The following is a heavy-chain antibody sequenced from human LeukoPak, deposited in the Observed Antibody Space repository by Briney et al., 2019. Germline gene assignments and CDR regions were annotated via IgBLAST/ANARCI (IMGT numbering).Heavy chain of an antibody. CDR2: IKQDGSEK. V-gene: IGHV3-7*01. J-gene: IGHJ4*02. CDR3: ARDNYDSSGYYFD. CDR1: GFTFISYW. Sequence: GGSLRLSCEASGFTFISYWMSWVRQAPGKGLEWVANIKQDGSEKYYVDSVKGRFTISRDNAKNSLYLQMNSLRAEDTAVYYCARDNYDSSGYYFDWGQGTLVTVSS. D-gene: IGHD3-22*01.